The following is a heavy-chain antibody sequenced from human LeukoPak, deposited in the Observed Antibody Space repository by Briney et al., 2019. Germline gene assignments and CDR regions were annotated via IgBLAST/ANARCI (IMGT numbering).Heavy chain of an antibody. V-gene: IGHV1-2*02. CDR1: GGTFSSYA. D-gene: IGHD1-26*01. J-gene: IGHJ3*02. Sequence: GASVKVSCKASGGTFSSYAISWVRQAPGQGLEWMGWINPNSGGTNYAQKFQGRVTMTRDTSISTAYMELSRLRSDDTAVYYCAREIVGATQNAFDIWGQGTMVTVSS. CDR3: AREIVGATQNAFDI. CDR2: INPNSGGT.